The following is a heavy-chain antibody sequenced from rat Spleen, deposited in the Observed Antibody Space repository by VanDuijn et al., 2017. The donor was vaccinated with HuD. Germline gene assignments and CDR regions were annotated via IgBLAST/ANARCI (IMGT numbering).Heavy chain of an antibody. V-gene: IGHV5-46*01. D-gene: IGHD4-3*01. CDR2: ISTSGGST. J-gene: IGHJ2*01. CDR3: AVAGYGY. Sequence: EVQLVESDGGLVQPGRSLKLSCAASGFTFSSFPMAWVRQAPTKGLEWVATISTSGGSTYYRDSVKGRFTISRDNAENTVSLQMNSLRSEDTATYYCAVAGYGYWGQGVMVTVSS. CDR1: GFTFSSFP.